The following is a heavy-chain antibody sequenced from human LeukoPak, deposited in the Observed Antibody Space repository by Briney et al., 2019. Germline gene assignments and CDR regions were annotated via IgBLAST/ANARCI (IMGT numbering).Heavy chain of an antibody. CDR1: GFTFSSYA. V-gene: IGHV3-23*01. J-gene: IGHJ4*02. CDR3: ARDERGYSYGLPVDY. Sequence: GGSLRLSCAASGFTFSSYAMSWVRQAPGKGLEWVSAISGGGGSTYYADSVKGRFTISRDNAKNSLYLQMNSLRAEDTAVYYCARDERGYSYGLPVDYWGQGTLVTVSS. D-gene: IGHD5-18*01. CDR2: ISGGGGST.